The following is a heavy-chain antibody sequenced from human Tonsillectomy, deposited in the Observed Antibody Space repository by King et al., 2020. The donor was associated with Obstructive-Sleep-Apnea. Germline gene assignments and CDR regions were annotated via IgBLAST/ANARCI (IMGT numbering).Heavy chain of an antibody. CDR2: IKSKTDGGKT. CDR1: GFTFNNTW. CDR3: TSRWTG. D-gene: IGHD5-24*01. J-gene: IGHJ4*02. Sequence: VQLVESGGGLVKPGGSLRLSCAASGFTFNNTWMSWVRQAPGKGLEWVGRIKSKTDGGKTDYADTVKGRFTISRDDSKNTQYLQMNSLKTEYTAVYYCTSRWTGWGQGTLVTVSS. V-gene: IGHV3-15*01.